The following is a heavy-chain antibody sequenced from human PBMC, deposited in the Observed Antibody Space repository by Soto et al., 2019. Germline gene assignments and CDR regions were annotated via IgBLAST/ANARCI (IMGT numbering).Heavy chain of an antibody. V-gene: IGHV4-59*12. CDR2: IYYSGST. CDR3: ARDQLYGSSLIVDY. Sequence: PSETLSLTCTVSGGSISSYYWSWIRQPPGKGLEWIGYIYYSGSTYYNPSLKSRVTISVDTSKNQFSLKLSSVTAADTAVYYCARDQLYGSSLIVDYWGQGTLVTVSS. D-gene: IGHD3-10*01. J-gene: IGHJ4*02. CDR1: GGSISSYY.